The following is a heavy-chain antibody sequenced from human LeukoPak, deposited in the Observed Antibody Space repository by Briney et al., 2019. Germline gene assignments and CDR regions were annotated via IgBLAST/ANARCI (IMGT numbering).Heavy chain of an antibody. CDR1: GYTFTGYY. CDR3: ARVYVRSSSWSEKGPTGWFDP. Sequence: ASVKVSCKASGYTFTGYYMHWVRQAPGQGLEWMGWINPNSGGTNYAQKFQGRVTMTRDTSISTAYMALSRLRSEDTAVYYCARVYVRSSSWSEKGPTGWFDPWGQGTLVTVSS. D-gene: IGHD6-13*01. CDR2: INPNSGGT. J-gene: IGHJ5*02. V-gene: IGHV1-2*02.